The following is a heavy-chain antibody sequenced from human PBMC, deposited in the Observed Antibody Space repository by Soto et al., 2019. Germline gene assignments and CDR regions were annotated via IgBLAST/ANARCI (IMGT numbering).Heavy chain of an antibody. CDR3: ASGDYYDNSGYYPPFDY. J-gene: IGHJ4*02. CDR1: GFTFNNAW. CDR2: IKSKTDGGTT. D-gene: IGHD3-22*01. V-gene: IGHV3-15*07. Sequence: GGSLRLSCAASGFTFNNAWMNWVRQAPGKGLEWVGRIKSKTDGGTTDYAAPVKGRFTISRDDSKNTLYLQMNSLKTEDTAVYYCASGDYYDNSGYYPPFDYWGQGTQVTVST.